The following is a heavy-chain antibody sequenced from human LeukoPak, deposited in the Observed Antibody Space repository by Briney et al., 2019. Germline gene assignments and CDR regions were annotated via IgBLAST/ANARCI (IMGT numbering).Heavy chain of an antibody. D-gene: IGHD5-24*01. CDR3: ARDRWLQPPDAFDI. CDR2: ISAYNGNT. Sequence: ASVKVSCKASGYTFTSYGISWERQAPGQGLEWMGWISAYNGNTNYAQKLQGRVTMTSDTSTSTAYMELSSLRSEDTAVYYCARDRWLQPPDAFDIWGQGTMVTASS. J-gene: IGHJ3*02. CDR1: GYTFTSYG. V-gene: IGHV1-18*01.